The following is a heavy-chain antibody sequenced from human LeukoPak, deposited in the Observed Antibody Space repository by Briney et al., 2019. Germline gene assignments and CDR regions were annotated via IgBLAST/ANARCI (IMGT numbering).Heavy chain of an antibody. Sequence: PGGSLRLSCAASGFTFSTYAVTWVRQGPGKGLEWVSTVSGGGGTTHYADSVKGRFTISRDNSKNTLSLQMNSLRAEDAAVYYCAKGGGSAWYYFDYWGQGTLVTVSS. CDR3: AKGGGSAWYYFDY. V-gene: IGHV3-23*01. J-gene: IGHJ4*02. D-gene: IGHD6-19*01. CDR2: VSGGGGTT. CDR1: GFTFSTYA.